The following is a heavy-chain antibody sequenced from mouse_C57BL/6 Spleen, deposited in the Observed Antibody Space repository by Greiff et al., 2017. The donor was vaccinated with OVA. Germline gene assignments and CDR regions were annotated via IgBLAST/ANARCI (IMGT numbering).Heavy chain of an antibody. J-gene: IGHJ4*01. CDR3: ARELLTTRAMDY. V-gene: IGHV3-6*01. CDR2: ISYDGSN. CDR1: GYSITSGYY. D-gene: IGHD1-1*01. Sequence: EVKLMESGPGLVKPSQSLSLTCSVTGYSITSGYYWNWIRQFPGNKLEWMGYISYDGSNNYNPSLKNRISITRDTSKNQFFLKLNSVTTEDTATYYCARELLTTRAMDYWGQVTSVTVSS.